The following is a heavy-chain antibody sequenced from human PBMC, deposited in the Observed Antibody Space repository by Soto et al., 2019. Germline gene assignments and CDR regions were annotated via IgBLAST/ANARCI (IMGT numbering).Heavy chain of an antibody. Sequence: QVQLQESGPGLVKPSQTLSLTCTVSGGSISSGGYYWSWIRQHPGKGLEWMGYIYYSGSTYYNPSLKSRVTISVDTSKNQFSLKLGSVTAADTAVYYCARGQRGYSYGRPTDYFDYWGQGTLVTVSS. D-gene: IGHD5-18*01. CDR2: IYYSGST. CDR3: ARGQRGYSYGRPTDYFDY. V-gene: IGHV4-31*03. CDR1: GGSISSGGYY. J-gene: IGHJ4*02.